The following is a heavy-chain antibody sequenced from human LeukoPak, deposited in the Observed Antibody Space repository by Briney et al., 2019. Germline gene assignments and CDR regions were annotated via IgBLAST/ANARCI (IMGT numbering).Heavy chain of an antibody. CDR3: AHRGHSSSWYRVWFDP. V-gene: IGHV2-5*01. D-gene: IGHD6-13*01. CDR1: GGSISNYYW. CDR2: IYWNDDK. Sequence: TLSLTCTVSGGSISNYYWSWIRQPPGKALEWLALIYWNDDKRYSPSLKSRLTITKDTSKNQVVLTMTNMDPVDTATYYCAHRGHSSSWYRVWFDPWGQGTLVTVSS. J-gene: IGHJ5*02.